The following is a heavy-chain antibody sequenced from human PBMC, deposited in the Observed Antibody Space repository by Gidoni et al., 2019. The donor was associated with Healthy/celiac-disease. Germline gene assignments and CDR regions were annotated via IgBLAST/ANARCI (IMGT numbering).Heavy chain of an antibody. Sequence: QLQLQESGPGLVKPSETLARTCTVSGGSISSSSYYWGWIRQPPGKGLEWIGSIYYRGSTYYTPSLKSRVTISVDTSKNQFSLKLSSVTAADTAVYYCARWVLQQLGTYYFDYWGQGTLVTVSS. D-gene: IGHD6-13*01. CDR2: IYYRGST. CDR3: ARWVLQQLGTYYFDY. V-gene: IGHV4-39*01. J-gene: IGHJ4*02. CDR1: GGSISSSSYY.